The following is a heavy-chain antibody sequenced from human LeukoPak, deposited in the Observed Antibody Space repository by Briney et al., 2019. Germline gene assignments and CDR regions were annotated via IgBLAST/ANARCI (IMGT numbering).Heavy chain of an antibody. Sequence: ASVKVSCKASGYTFTSYDIIWVRQATGQGLEWMGGIIPIFGTANYAQKFQGRVTITADKSTSTAYMELSSLRSEDTAVYYCARDKATNMKYDAFDIWGQGTMVTVSS. V-gene: IGHV1-69*06. J-gene: IGHJ3*02. CDR3: ARDKATNMKYDAFDI. D-gene: IGHD2/OR15-2a*01. CDR1: GYTFTSYD. CDR2: IIPIFGTA.